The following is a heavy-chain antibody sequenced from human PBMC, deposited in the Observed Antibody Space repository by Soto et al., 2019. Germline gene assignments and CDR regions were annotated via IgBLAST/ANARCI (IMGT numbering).Heavy chain of an antibody. CDR2: INPSGGST. V-gene: IGHV1-46*01. D-gene: IGHD3-3*01. CDR3: ARTYYDFWSGYYTSVYGMDV. Sequence: VKVSCKASGYTFTSYYMHWVRQAPGQGLEWMGIINPSGGSTSYAQKFQGRVTMTRDTSTSTVYMELSSLRSEDTAVYYCARTYYDFWSGYYTSVYGMDVWGQGTTVTVSS. CDR1: GYTFTSYY. J-gene: IGHJ6*02.